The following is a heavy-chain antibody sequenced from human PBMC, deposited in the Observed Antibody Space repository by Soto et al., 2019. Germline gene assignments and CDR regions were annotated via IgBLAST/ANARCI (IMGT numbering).Heavy chain of an antibody. V-gene: IGHV3-23*01. CDR2: ISGSGGAT. J-gene: IGHJ4*02. CDR1: GVSFSSSA. Sequence: GGSLRLSCEASGVSFSSSAMNWVRQAPGKGLEWISVISGSGGATYFADSVKGRFTISRDNSKNTLYLQMNSLRAEDTAVYYCAKATLRVVHPLVFDHWGQGSLVTVSS. D-gene: IGHD3-3*01. CDR3: AKATLRVVHPLVFDH.